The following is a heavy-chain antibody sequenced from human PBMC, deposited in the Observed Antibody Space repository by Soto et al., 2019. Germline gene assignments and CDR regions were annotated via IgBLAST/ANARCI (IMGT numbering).Heavy chain of an antibody. D-gene: IGHD6-25*01. J-gene: IGHJ4*02. CDR3: AKGAAYYFDY. V-gene: IGHV3-9*01. Sequence: GGSLRLSCAASGFTFDDYAMHWVRQAPGKGLEWVSGISWGSGSIDYADSVKGRFTISRDNAKNSLYLQMNSLRAEDTALYYCAKGAAYYFDYWGQGTLVTVSS. CDR1: GFTFDDYA. CDR2: ISWGSGSI.